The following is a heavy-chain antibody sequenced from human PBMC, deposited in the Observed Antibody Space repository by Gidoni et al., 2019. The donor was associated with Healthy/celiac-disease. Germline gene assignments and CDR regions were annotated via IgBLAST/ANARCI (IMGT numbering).Heavy chain of an antibody. CDR1: GFTFSSYS. V-gene: IGHV3-21*01. CDR3: ARGGAVAGRYFDY. D-gene: IGHD6-19*01. J-gene: IGHJ4*02. CDR2: ISSSSSYI. Sequence: EVQLVESGGGLVKPGGSLRLSCAASGFTFSSYSMNWVRQAPGKGLEWFSSISSSSSYIYYADSVKGRFTISRDNAKNSLYLQMNSLRAEDTAVYYCARGGAVAGRYFDYWGQGTLVTVSS.